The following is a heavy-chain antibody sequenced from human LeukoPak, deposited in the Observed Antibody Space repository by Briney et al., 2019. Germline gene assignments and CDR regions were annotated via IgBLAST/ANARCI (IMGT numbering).Heavy chain of an antibody. CDR2: ISAYNGNT. D-gene: IGHD6-13*01. V-gene: IGHV1-18*01. J-gene: IGHJ4*02. Sequence: ASVKVSCKASGGTFSSYAISWVRQAPGQGLEWMGWISAYNGNTNYAQKLQGRVTMTTDTSTSTAYMELRSLRSDDTAVYYCARGGAHSSRPETDFDYWGQGTLVTVSS. CDR1: GGTFSSYA. CDR3: ARGGAHSSRPETDFDY.